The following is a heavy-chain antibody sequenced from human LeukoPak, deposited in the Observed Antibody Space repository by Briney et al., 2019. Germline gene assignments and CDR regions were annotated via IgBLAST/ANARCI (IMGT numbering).Heavy chain of an antibody. CDR3: ARGRYGWLPFDF. Sequence: SETLSLTCAVYGGSFSGYYWSWIRQPPGKGLEWIGEINHSGSTNYNPSLKSRVTISVDTSKNQFSLKLSSVTAADTAVYYCARGRYGWLPFDFWGQGTLVTVSS. V-gene: IGHV4-34*01. J-gene: IGHJ4*02. D-gene: IGHD3-16*01. CDR2: INHSGST. CDR1: GGSFSGYY.